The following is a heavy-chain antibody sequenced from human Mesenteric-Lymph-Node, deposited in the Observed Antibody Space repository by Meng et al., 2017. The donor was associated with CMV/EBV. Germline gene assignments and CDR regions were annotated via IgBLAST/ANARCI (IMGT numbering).Heavy chain of an antibody. CDR1: GFTFSSYE. J-gene: IGHJ5*02. CDR2: ITSTGNTV. V-gene: IGHV3-48*03. D-gene: IGHD6-19*01. CDR3: ARQGVQKQWLPNWFDP. Sequence: GGSLRLSCAASGFTFSSYEMNWVRQAPGKGLEWISYITSTGNTVYYADSVRGRFTVSRDNAKNSLYLQMHSLRAEDTATYYCARQGVQKQWLPNWFDPWGRGTLVTVSS.